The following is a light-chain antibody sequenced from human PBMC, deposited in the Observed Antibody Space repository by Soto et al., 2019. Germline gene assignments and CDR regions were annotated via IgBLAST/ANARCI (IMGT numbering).Light chain of an antibody. CDR3: GSLDSRVTAEV. V-gene: IGLV1-51*01. Sequence: QSVLTQPPSVSAAPGQKVNISCSGSSSNIGGNSVSWYQQLPGTAPKLIIYDDNKRSSGIPDRFSGSKSGTSATLGITGFQTGDEADYYCGSLDSRVTAEVFGTATKAAVL. J-gene: IGLJ1*01. CDR2: DDN. CDR1: SSNIGGNS.